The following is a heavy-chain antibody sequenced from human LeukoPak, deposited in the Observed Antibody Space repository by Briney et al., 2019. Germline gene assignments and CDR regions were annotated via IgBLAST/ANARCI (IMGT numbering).Heavy chain of an antibody. CDR1: GFTFDDYA. D-gene: IGHD5-12*01. J-gene: IGHJ4*02. CDR2: ISWNSGNI. V-gene: IGHV3-9*01. CDR3: AKGSGYDFSLPDY. Sequence: SLRLSCAASGFTFDDYAMHWVRQAPGKGLEWVSGISWNSGNIGYADSVKGRFTISRDNAKNSLYLQMNSLRAEDTALYYCAKGSGYDFSLPDYWGQGTLVTVSS.